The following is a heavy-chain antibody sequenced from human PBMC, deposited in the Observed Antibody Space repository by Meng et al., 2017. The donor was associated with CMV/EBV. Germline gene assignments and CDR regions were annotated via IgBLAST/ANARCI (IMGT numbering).Heavy chain of an antibody. J-gene: IGHJ5*02. D-gene: IGHD1-26*01. CDR1: GFTFSSYA. CDR3: AKDRRWELLQGWFDP. Sequence: GESLKISCAASGFTFSSYAMSWVRQAPGKGLEWVSAISGSGGSTYYADSVKGRFTISRDNSKNTLYLQMNSLRAEDTAVYYCAKDRRWELLQGWFDPWGQGTPVTVSS. V-gene: IGHV3-23*01. CDR2: ISGSGGST.